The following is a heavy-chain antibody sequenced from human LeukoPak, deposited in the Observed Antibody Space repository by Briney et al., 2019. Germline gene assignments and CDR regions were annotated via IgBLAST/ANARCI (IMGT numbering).Heavy chain of an antibody. V-gene: IGHV4-31*03. CDR2: IYYSGST. CDR3: AREGMATMGNWFDP. CDR1: GGSISSGGYY. D-gene: IGHD5-24*01. J-gene: IGHJ5*02. Sequence: SETLSLTCTVSGGSISSGGYYWSWIRQHPGKGLEWIGYIYYSGSTYYNPSLKSRVTISVDRSKNQFSLKLSSVTAADTAVYYCAREGMATMGNWFDPWGQGTLVTVSS.